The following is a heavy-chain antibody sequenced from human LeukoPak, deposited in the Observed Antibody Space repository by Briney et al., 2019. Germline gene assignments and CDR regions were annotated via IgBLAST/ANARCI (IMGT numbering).Heavy chain of an antibody. CDR3: ARGPPNWGYDY. J-gene: IGHJ4*02. D-gene: IGHD7-27*01. CDR1: GYTFTSYD. CDR2: MSPNSSDT. Sequence: ASVKVSCKASGYTFTSYDFNWVRQATGQRPEWMGWMSPNSSDTGYAQKFQDRVTMTRNTSISTAYMELGSLRSDDTAVYYCARGPPNWGYDYWGPGTLVTVSS. V-gene: IGHV1-8*01.